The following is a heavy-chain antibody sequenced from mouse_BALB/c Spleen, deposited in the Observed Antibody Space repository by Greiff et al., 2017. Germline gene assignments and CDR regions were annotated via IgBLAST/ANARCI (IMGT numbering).Heavy chain of an antibody. CDR1: GFTFSSYG. J-gene: IGHJ4*01. D-gene: IGHD2-4*01. CDR3: ARVGMITTGAMDY. V-gene: IGHV5-6-3*01. CDR2: INSNGGST. Sequence: EVNVVESGGGLVQPGGSLKLSCAASGFTFSSYGMSWVRQTPDKRLELVATINSNGGSTYYPDSVKGRFTISRDNAKNTLYLQMSSLKSEDTAMYYCARVGMITTGAMDYWGQGTSVTVSS.